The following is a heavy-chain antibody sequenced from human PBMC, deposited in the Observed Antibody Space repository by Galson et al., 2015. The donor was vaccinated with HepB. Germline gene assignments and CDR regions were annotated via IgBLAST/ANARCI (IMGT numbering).Heavy chain of an antibody. D-gene: IGHD3-3*01. CDR1: GFTFSSYA. CDR2: ISYDGSNK. CDR3: ARVVWSGYNPPHYYYYYGMDV. J-gene: IGHJ6*02. V-gene: IGHV3-30-3*01. Sequence: SLRLSCAASGFTFSSYAMHWVRQAPGKGLEWVAVISYDGSNKYYADSVKGRFTISRDNSKNTLYLQMNSLRAEDTAVYYCARVVWSGYNPPHYYYYYGMDVWGQGTTVTVSS.